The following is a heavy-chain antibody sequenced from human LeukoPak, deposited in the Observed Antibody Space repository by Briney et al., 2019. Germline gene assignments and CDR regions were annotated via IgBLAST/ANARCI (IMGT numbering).Heavy chain of an antibody. J-gene: IGHJ4*01. Sequence: PGGSLRLSCAASGFSFSTYAMRWVRQAPGKGLEWVSTIRDSGDSTHYPDSVKGRFTISRDNFNNMLYLQVGSLRAEDTAIYYCARDTSPVRFLECSQGFDYWGQGTRVTVSS. V-gene: IGHV3-23*01. CDR3: ARDTSPVRFLECSQGFDY. CDR2: IRDSGDST. D-gene: IGHD3-3*01. CDR1: GFSFSTYA.